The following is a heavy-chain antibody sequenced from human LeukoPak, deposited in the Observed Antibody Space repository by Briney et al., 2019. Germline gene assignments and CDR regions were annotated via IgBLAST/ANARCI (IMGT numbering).Heavy chain of an antibody. CDR2: ISSSSYI. J-gene: IGHJ3*02. Sequence: KPGGSLRLSCAASGFTFSTYTMNWARQAPGKGLEWVSSISSSSYIYYADSVKGRFTISRDNAKNSLYLQMNSLRAEDTAVYYCARDRSRDFCSSISCYGLDDAFDIWGQGTMVTVSS. V-gene: IGHV3-21*01. CDR3: ARDRSRDFCSSISCYGLDDAFDI. CDR1: GFTFSTYT. D-gene: IGHD2-2*01.